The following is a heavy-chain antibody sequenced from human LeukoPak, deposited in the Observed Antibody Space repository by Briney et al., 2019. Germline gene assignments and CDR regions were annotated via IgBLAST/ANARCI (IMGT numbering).Heavy chain of an antibody. D-gene: IGHD3-22*01. J-gene: IGHJ4*02. V-gene: IGHV3-23*01. CDR1: GFTFSSYW. Sequence: GGSLRLSCAASGFTFSSYWMSWVRQAPGKGLEWVSGISTGGTPAFYADSVKGRFTVSRDSSRNTLYLQMNSLRAEDTAVYYCAKVAESSGWPNRPFDYWGQGTLVTVSS. CDR2: ISTGGTPA. CDR3: AKVAESSGWPNRPFDY.